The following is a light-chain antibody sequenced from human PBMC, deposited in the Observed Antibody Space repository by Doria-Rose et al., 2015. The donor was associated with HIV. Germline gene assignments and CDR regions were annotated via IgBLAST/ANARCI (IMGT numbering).Light chain of an antibody. CDR1: QSLLYTSKNY. V-gene: IGKV4-1*01. CDR2: WAS. CDR3: QQYYDTPS. Sequence: TQSPESLGMSLGERATLNCKSNQSLLYTSKNYLAWYQQKTGQPPKLLIYWASTRQSGVPARFSGSRSRTDFTLTISSLEAEDVAVYYCQQYYDTPSFGPGTTVDIK. J-gene: IGKJ3*01.